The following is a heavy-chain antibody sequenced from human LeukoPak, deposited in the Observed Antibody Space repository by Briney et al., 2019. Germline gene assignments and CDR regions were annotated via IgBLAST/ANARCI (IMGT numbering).Heavy chain of an antibody. CDR3: ARVDGTWLQFDY. J-gene: IGHJ4*02. CDR2: IYSGGST. Sequence: GGSLRLSCAASGFTVSSNYMSWVRQAPGKGLEWVSVIYSGGSTYYADSVKDRFTISRESYKNTFYLQMNNLRADDTAVYYCARVDGTWLQFDYWGQGTLVTVSS. D-gene: IGHD5-24*01. CDR1: GFTVSSNY. V-gene: IGHV3-66*01.